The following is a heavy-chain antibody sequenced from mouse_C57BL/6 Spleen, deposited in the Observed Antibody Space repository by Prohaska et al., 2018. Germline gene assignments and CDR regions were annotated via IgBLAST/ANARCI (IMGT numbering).Heavy chain of an antibody. CDR3: ARSRDYGYDVPYAMDY. V-gene: IGHV1-26*01. Sequence: SGYTFTDYYMNWVKQSPGKSLEWIGDINPNNGGTSYNQKFKGKATLTVDKSSSTAYMELRSLTSEDSAVYYCARSRDYGYDVPYAMDYWGQGTSVTVSS. D-gene: IGHD2-2*01. CDR1: GYTFTDYY. CDR2: INPNNGGT. J-gene: IGHJ4*01.